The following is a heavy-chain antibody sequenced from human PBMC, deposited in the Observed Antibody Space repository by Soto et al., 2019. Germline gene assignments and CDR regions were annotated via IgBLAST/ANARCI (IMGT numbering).Heavy chain of an antibody. CDR2: INPSAGST. D-gene: IGHD6-13*01. Sequence: QVQLVQSGAEVRESGASVKVSCKASGYSVANYFMHWVRQAPGQGLEWLGVINPSAGSTTYAQKFQGRVTMTWDTSTNTVYMDLRSLRSEDTAIFYCARGGSSPAFCYYCGMDVWGQGTTVTVSS. CDR1: GYSVANYF. CDR3: ARGGSSPAFCYYCGMDV. V-gene: IGHV1-46*01. J-gene: IGHJ6*02.